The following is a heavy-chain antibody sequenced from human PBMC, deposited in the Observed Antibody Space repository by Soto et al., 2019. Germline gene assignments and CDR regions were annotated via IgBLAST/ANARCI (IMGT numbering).Heavy chain of an antibody. CDR3: ARDSPGVAGDFDY. CDR2: ISSSSSYI. V-gene: IGHV3-21*01. J-gene: IGHJ4*02. Sequence: GGSLRLSCAASGFTFSSYSMNWVRQAPGKGLEWVSSISSSSSYIYYADSVKGRFTISRDNAKNSLYLQMNSLRAEDTAVYYCARDSPGVAGDFDYWGQGTLVTVSS. D-gene: IGHD6-19*01. CDR1: GFTFSSYS.